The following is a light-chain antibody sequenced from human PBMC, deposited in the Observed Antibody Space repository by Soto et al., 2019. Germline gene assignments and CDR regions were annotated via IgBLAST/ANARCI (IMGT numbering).Light chain of an antibody. CDR3: SSFTISSAWV. CDR1: SSDVGGLNY. Sequence: QSALTQPASVSGSPGQSITISCTGSSSDVGGLNYVSWYQHHPGNAPKLIIYEASNRPSGVSDRFSGSKSDNTASLTISGLQTEDEADYYCSSFTISSAWVFGGGTKVTVL. V-gene: IGLV2-14*01. CDR2: EAS. J-gene: IGLJ3*02.